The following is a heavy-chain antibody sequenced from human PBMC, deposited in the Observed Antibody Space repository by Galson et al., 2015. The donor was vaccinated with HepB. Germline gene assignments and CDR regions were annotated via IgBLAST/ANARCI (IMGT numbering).Heavy chain of an antibody. Sequence: SLRLSCAASGFTVSTNFMSWVRPAPGKGLEWVSVIYSGGATYYADSVRGRFTISRDKSKNTLFLQMDSLRAEDTAVYYCARDLNAYGDFWGQGTLVTVSS. CDR3: ARDLNAYGDF. V-gene: IGHV3-66*01. CDR1: GFTVSTNF. CDR2: IYSGGAT. D-gene: IGHD4-17*01. J-gene: IGHJ4*02.